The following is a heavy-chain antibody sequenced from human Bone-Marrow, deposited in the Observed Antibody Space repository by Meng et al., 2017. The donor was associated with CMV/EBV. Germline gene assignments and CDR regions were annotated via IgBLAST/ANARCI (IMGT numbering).Heavy chain of an antibody. CDR3: ASSSVYCSSTSCYTDAFDI. D-gene: IGHD2-2*02. CDR2: IKQDGSEK. Sequence: GGSLRLSCAASGFTFSSYWMSWVRQAPGKGLEWVAYIKQDGSEKYYVDSVKGRFTISRDNAKNSLYLQMNSLRAEDTAVYYCASSSVYCSSTSCYTDAFDIWGQGTMVTVSS. V-gene: IGHV3-7*01. J-gene: IGHJ3*02. CDR1: GFTFSSYW.